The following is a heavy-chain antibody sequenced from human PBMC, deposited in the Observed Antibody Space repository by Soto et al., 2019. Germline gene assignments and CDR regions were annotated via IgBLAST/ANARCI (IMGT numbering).Heavy chain of an antibody. V-gene: IGHV3-33*01. D-gene: IGHD6-6*01. Sequence: QVQLVESGGGVVQPGRSLRLSCAASGFTFSSYGMHWVRQAPGKGLEWVAVIWYDGSNKYYADSVKGRFTISRDNSKNTLYLQMNSLRAEDTAVYYCVRSSSSAEYFQHWGQGTLVTVSS. CDR3: VRSSSSAEYFQH. J-gene: IGHJ1*01. CDR1: GFTFSSYG. CDR2: IWYDGSNK.